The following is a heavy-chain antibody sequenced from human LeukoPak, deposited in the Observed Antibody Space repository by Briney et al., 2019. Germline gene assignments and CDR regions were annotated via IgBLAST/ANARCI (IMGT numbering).Heavy chain of an antibody. V-gene: IGHV3-7*04. CDR1: GSTFSTYW. CDR2: IKQDGSEK. J-gene: IGHJ3*01. CDR3: ARGRLDYGSFF. D-gene: IGHD3-10*01. Sequence: GGSLRLSCAASGSTFSTYWMSWVRQAPGKGLEWVANIKQDGSEKYYVDSVKGRFTISRDNAKNSLYLQMNSLRAEDTAVYYCARGRLDYGSFFWGQGTMVTVSS.